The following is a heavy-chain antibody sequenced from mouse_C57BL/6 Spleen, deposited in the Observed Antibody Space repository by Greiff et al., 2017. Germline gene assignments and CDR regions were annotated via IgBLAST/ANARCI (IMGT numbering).Heavy chain of an antibody. Sequence: EVQRVESVAELVRPGASVKLSCTASGFNIKNTYMHWVKQRPEQGLEWIGRIDPANGNTKYAPKFQGKATITADTSSNTAYLQLSSLTSEDTAIYYCARTAQAKNYFDYWGQGTTLTVSS. J-gene: IGHJ2*01. D-gene: IGHD3-2*02. CDR2: IDPANGNT. CDR1: GFNIKNTY. CDR3: ARTAQAKNYFDY. V-gene: IGHV14-3*01.